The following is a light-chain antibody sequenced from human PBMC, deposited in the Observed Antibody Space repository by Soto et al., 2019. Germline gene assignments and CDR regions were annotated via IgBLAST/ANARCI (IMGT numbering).Light chain of an antibody. CDR3: AAWDDSLNGVV. J-gene: IGLJ3*02. V-gene: IGLV1-44*01. CDR2: SNS. Sequence: QSVLTQPPSASGTPGQRVTISCSGSSSNIGSNTVNWYQQLPGTAPKLLIYSNSQRPSGVPDRFSGSKSGTSASLAIRGLQSADEADYYCAAWDDSLNGVVFGGGTKLTVL. CDR1: SSNIGSNT.